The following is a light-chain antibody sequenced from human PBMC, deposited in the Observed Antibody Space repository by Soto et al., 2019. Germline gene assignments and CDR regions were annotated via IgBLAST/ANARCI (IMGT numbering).Light chain of an antibody. J-gene: IGKJ2*01. CDR1: QSIINY. CDR2: AAT. V-gene: IGKV1-39*01. Sequence: DIQMTQXPSSXXXXXXDRVAITCRTSQSIINYLNWYQQREGKAPKLLIFAATSLQSGVPPRFSGSGSGTDFNLTISGLQPEDFATYYCQQSHSTPYTFGLGTKLEVK. CDR3: QQSHSTPYT.